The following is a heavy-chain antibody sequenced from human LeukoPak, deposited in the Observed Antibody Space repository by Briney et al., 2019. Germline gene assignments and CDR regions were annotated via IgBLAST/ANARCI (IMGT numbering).Heavy chain of an antibody. J-gene: IGHJ4*02. D-gene: IGHD6-13*01. CDR1: GFTFSSYA. Sequence: GGSLRLSCAASGFTFSSYAMSWVRQAPGMGLEWVSAISGSGGSTYYADSVKGRFTISRDNSKNTLYLQMNSLRAEDTAVYYCAIAYSSLGYFDYWGQGTLVTVSS. CDR3: AIAYSSLGYFDY. CDR2: ISGSGGST. V-gene: IGHV3-23*01.